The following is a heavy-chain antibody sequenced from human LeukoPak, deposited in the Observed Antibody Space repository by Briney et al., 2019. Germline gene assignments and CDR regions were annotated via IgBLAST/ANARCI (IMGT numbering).Heavy chain of an antibody. CDR3: AKCLAWGVVVSSIDY. D-gene: IGHD2-15*01. CDR1: GFTFSSFA. CDR2: ISGSGDST. Sequence: PGGPLRLSCAASGFTFSSFAMSWVRQAPGKGLEWVSAISGSGDSTYYADSVKGRFTISRDNSKNTLYLQMNSLRAEDTAVYYCAKCLAWGVVVSSIDYWGQGTLVTVSS. J-gene: IGHJ4*02. V-gene: IGHV3-23*01.